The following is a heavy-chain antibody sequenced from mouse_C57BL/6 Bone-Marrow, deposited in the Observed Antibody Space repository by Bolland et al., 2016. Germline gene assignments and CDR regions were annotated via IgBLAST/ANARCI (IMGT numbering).Heavy chain of an antibody. V-gene: IGHV2-6*02. CDR3: ARGRDKGAMDY. Sequence: GSTTYNSALKSRLSISKDNSKSQVFLKMNSLQTDDTAMYYCARGRDKGAMDYWGQGT. J-gene: IGHJ4*01. D-gene: IGHD1-3*01. CDR2: GST.